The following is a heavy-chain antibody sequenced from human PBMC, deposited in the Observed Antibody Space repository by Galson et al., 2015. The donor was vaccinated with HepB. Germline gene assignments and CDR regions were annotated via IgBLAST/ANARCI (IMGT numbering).Heavy chain of an antibody. CDR1: GFTFSGYW. V-gene: IGHV3-7*01. J-gene: IGHJ4*02. CDR3: ARARMGAHFFDY. D-gene: IGHD3-16*01. CDR2: IKQDGSEK. Sequence: SLRLSCAASGFTFSGYWMTWVRQPPGKGLEWVANIKQDGSEKYYVDSVKGRFTISRDNAKNSLYLQMNSLRVEDTAVYYCARARMGAHFFDYWGQGTLVTVSS.